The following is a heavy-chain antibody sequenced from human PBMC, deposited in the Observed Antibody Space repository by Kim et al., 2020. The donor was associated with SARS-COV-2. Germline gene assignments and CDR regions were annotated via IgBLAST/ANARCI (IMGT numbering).Heavy chain of an antibody. D-gene: IGHD3-10*01. CDR2: IYTSGST. Sequence: SETLSLTCTVSGGSISSYYWNWIRQPAGKGLEWIGRIYTSGSTNYNPSLKSRVTMSVDTSKNQFSLRLSSVTAADTAVYYCAREPYYYNSGTYYGMDVWGQGTTVTVSS. J-gene: IGHJ6*02. CDR3: AREPYYYNSGTYYGMDV. V-gene: IGHV4-4*07. CDR1: GGSISSYY.